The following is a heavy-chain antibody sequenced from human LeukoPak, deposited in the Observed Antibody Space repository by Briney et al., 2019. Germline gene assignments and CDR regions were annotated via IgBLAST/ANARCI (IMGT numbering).Heavy chain of an antibody. CDR1: GYTFTSYD. D-gene: IGHD3-10*01. Sequence: ASVKVSCKASGYTFTSYDINWVRQATGQGLEWMGWMNPNSGNTGYAQEFQGRVTMTRNTSISTAYMELSSLRSEDTAVYYCAVMVRGVHQAFDYWGQGTLVTVSS. CDR2: MNPNSGNT. CDR3: AVMVRGVHQAFDY. V-gene: IGHV1-8*01. J-gene: IGHJ4*02.